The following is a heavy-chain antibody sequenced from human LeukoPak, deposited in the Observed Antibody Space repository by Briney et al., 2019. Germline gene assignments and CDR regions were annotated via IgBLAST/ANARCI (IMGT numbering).Heavy chain of an antibody. CDR3: AKDGYNWIAFDD. V-gene: IGHV3-23*01. Sequence: PGGSLRLFCAASGFTLSTYAMHWVRQAPGKGLEWVAYISGTGFTTYYADSVKGRFTISSDSSKNTLFLQMNSLRAEDTAIYYCAKDGYNWIAFDDWGQGTLVTVSS. CDR2: ISGTGFTT. CDR1: GFTLSTYA. D-gene: IGHD1-20*01. J-gene: IGHJ4*02.